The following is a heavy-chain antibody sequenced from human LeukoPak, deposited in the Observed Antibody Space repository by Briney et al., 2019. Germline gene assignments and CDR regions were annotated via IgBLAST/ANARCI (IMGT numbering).Heavy chain of an antibody. CDR2: ISYDGSNK. CDR1: GFTFSSYA. Sequence: GGSLRLSCAASGFTFSSYAMHWVRQAPGKGLEWVAVISYDGSNKYYADSVKGRFTISRDNSKNTLYLQMNSLRAEDTAVYYCARDLRHFDWLLNAFDIWGQGTMVTVSS. J-gene: IGHJ3*02. V-gene: IGHV3-30-3*01. CDR3: ARDLRHFDWLLNAFDI. D-gene: IGHD3-9*01.